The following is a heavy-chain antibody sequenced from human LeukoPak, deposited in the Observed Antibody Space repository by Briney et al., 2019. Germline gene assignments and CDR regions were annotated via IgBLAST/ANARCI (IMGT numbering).Heavy chain of an antibody. V-gene: IGHV1-2*02. D-gene: IGHD2-15*01. J-gene: IGHJ4*02. CDR3: ARETNCSGGSCYY. Sequence: ASVKVSCKASGYTFTSYYMHWVRQAPGQGLEWMGWINPNSGGTNYAQKFQGRVTMTRDTSISTAYMELSRLRSDDTAVYYCARETNCSGGSCYYWGQGTLVTVSS. CDR2: INPNSGGT. CDR1: GYTFTSYY.